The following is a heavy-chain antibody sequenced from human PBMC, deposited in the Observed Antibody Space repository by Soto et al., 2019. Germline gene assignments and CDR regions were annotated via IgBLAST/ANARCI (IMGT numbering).Heavy chain of an antibody. D-gene: IGHD2-2*01. J-gene: IGHJ5*02. CDR1: GYTFTSYG. V-gene: IGHV1-18*04. Sequence: GASVEVSCKASGYTFTSYGISWVRQAPGQGLEWMGWISAYNGNTNYAQKLQGRVTMTTDTSTSTAYMELRSLRSDGTAVYYCARDDLGYCSSTSCYGRHWFDPWGQGTLVTVSS. CDR2: ISAYNGNT. CDR3: ARDDLGYCSSTSCYGRHWFDP.